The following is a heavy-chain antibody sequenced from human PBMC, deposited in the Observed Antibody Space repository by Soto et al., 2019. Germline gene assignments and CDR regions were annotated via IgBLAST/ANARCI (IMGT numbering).Heavy chain of an antibody. CDR3: VRDRWLDV. CDR1: GISISSYY. D-gene: IGHD6-19*01. CDR2: IYYNGNS. Sequence: TSETLSLTCTVSGISISSYYWSWIRQPPGKGLEWIGHIYYNGNSEYNPSLKSRVTMSTDTSKNQFSLKLSSVTAADTAVYYCVRDRWLDVWGQGILVTVSS. V-gene: IGHV4-59*01. J-gene: IGHJ4*02.